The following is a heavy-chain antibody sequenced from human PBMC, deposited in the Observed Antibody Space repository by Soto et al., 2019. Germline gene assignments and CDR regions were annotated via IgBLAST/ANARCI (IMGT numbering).Heavy chain of an antibody. V-gene: IGHV1-69*18. CDR1: GGTFSRSG. Sequence: QVQLVQSGTEVKKPGASVKVSCKASGGTFSRSGFRWVRQAPGQGLEWMGMIVPSVDTTNYAQKFQARVRISADQFTSTVYMELRSLRSEDTAVYYCARCPQPPDTADPYAVDVWGQGTRVIVSS. D-gene: IGHD5-18*01. CDR2: IVPSVDTT. CDR3: ARCPQPPDTADPYAVDV. J-gene: IGHJ6*02.